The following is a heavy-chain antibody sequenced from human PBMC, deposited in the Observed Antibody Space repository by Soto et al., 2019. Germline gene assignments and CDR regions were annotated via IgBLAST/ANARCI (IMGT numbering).Heavy chain of an antibody. CDR2: ISTTGGHV. D-gene: IGHD2-8*01. CDR1: GFLFRNYE. Sequence: EVRLVESGGDLVKSGGSLRLSCVGSGFLFRNYERNWVRQAPGKGLEWLAHISTTGGHVSESDSVKGRFTNSRDNTKHTLDLQMNSLRTEDTGVYYCVSQPQWARPFESWGQETLVNVSS. J-gene: IGHJ4*02. CDR3: VSQPQWARPFES. V-gene: IGHV3-48*03.